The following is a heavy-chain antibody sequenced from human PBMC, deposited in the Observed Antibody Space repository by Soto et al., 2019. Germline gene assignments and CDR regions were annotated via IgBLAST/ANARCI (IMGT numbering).Heavy chain of an antibody. CDR3: ARSGRGTGVWFDP. V-gene: IGHV1-69*13. J-gene: IGHJ5*02. CDR2: IIPIFGTA. Sequence: ASVKVSCKASGGTFSSYAISWVRQAPGQGLEWMGGIIPIFGTANYAQKFQGRVTITADESTSTAYMELSSLRSEDTAVYYCARSGRGTGVWFDPWGQGTLVTVSS. CDR1: GGTFSSYA. D-gene: IGHD1-1*01.